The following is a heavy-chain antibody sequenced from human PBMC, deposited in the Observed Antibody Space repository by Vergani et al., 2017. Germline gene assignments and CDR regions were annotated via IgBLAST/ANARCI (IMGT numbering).Heavy chain of an antibody. CDR3: ARDALLNDYSNWFDP. J-gene: IGHJ5*02. V-gene: IGHV1-18*01. Sequence: QVQLVQSGAEVKKPGASVKVSCKASGYTFTSYGISWVRPAPGQGLEWMGWISAYNGNTNYAQKLQGRVTMTTDTSTSTAYMELRSLRSDDTAVYYCARDALLNDYSNWFDPWGQGTLVTVSS. CDR1: GYTFTSYG. D-gene: IGHD4-11*01. CDR2: ISAYNGNT.